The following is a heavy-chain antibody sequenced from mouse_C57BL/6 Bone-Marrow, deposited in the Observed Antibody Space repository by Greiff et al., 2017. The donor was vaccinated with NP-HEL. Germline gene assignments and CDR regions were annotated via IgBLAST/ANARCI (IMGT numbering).Heavy chain of an antibody. V-gene: IGHV1-54*01. CDR1: GYAFTNYL. D-gene: IGHD2-3*01. CDR2: INPGSGGT. J-gene: IGHJ4*01. CDR3: ARGLLLSMDY. Sequence: VQLQQSGAELVRPGTSVKVSCKASGYAFTNYLIEWVKQRPGQGLEWIGVINPGSGGTNYNEKFKGKATLTADKSSSTAYMQLSSLTSEDSAVYFCARGLLLSMDYWGQGTSVTVSS.